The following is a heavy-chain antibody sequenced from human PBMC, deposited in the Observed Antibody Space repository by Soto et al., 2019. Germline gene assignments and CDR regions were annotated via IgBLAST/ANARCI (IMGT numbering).Heavy chain of an antibody. J-gene: IGHJ3*02. CDR1: GFTFSSYW. CDR3: ARPRWLQSHDAFDI. V-gene: IGHV3-7*03. D-gene: IGHD5-12*01. CDR2: IKQDGSEK. Sequence: LRLSCAASGFTFSSYWMSWVRQAPGKGLEWVANIKQDGSEKYYVDSVKGRFTISRDNAKNSLYLQMNSLRAEDTAVYYCARPRWLQSHDAFDIWGQGTMVTVSS.